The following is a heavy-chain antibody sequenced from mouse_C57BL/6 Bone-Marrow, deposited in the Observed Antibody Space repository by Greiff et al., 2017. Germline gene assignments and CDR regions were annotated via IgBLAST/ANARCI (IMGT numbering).Heavy chain of an antibody. CDR1: GYTFTDYY. V-gene: IGHV1-76*01. CDR2: IYPGSGNT. D-gene: IGHD2-4*01. J-gene: IGHJ4*01. Sequence: QVQLKQSGAELVRPGASVKLSCKASGYTFTDYYINWVKQRPGQGLEWIARIYPGSGNTYYNEKFKGKATLTAEKSSSTAYMQLSSLTSEDSAVYFCAREYDYDDGDYWGRGTSVTVSS. CDR3: AREYDYDDGDY.